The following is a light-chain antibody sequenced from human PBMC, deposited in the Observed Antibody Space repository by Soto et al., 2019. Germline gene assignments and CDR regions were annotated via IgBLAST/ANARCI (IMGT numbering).Light chain of an antibody. V-gene: IGKV1-5*03. CDR3: QHYNSYSEA. Sequence: EINMTQFPPTLSGSVGDRGTLTVGAIRTIRVWLAGNQRKPGKAPKLLIYKASTLKSGVPSRFSGSGSGTEFTLTISSLQPDDFATYYCQHYNSYSEAFGQGTKVELK. CDR1: RTIRVW. J-gene: IGKJ1*01. CDR2: KAS.